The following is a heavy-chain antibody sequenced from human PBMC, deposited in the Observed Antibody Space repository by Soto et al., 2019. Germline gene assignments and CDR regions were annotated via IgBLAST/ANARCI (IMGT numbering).Heavy chain of an antibody. V-gene: IGHV3-74*01. CDR1: GFTLSSYW. J-gene: IGHJ4*02. Sequence: EVQLVESGGGLVQPGGSLRLSCEASGFTLSSYWMQWVRQAPGKGLVWVSFISSDGTTTYYADSVKGRFTVSRDNAKNTLSLQMNSLRAEDTAVYYCARDGGTYFDYWGQGTLVTVSS. D-gene: IGHD3-16*01. CDR3: ARDGGTYFDY. CDR2: ISSDGTTT.